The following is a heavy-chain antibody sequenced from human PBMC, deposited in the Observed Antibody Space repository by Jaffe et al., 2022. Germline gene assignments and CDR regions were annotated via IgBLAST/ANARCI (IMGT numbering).Heavy chain of an antibody. CDR3: AKHRRGRTADYFDY. J-gene: IGHJ4*02. V-gene: IGHV3-30*02. CDR1: GFTFSSYG. D-gene: IGHD6-25*01. Sequence: QVQLVESGGGVVQPGGSLRLSCAASGFTFSSYGMHWVRQAPGKGLEWVAFIRYDGSNKYYADSVKGRFTISRDNSKNTLYLQMNSLRAEDTAVYYCAKHRRGRTADYFDYWGQGTLVTVSS. CDR2: IRYDGSNK.